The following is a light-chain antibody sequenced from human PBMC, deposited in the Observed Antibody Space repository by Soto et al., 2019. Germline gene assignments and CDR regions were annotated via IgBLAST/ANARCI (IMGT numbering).Light chain of an antibody. CDR3: QSYDSSLVV. J-gene: IGLJ1*01. CDR2: GNS. CDR1: SSNIGAGYD. V-gene: IGLV1-40*01. Sequence: QSVVTQPPSVSGAPGQRVTISCTGSSSNIGAGYDVHWYQQLPGTAPKLLIYGNSNRPSGVPDRFSGSKSGTSASLVITGLQAEDEADYYCQSYDSSLVVFGTGTKVTVL.